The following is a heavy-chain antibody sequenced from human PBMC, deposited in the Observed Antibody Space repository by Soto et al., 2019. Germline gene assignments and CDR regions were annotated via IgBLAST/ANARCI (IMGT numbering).Heavy chain of an antibody. CDR2: ISYDGSNK. V-gene: IGHV3-30*18. Sequence: GRSLRLSCAASGFTFSSYGMPWVRQAPGKGLEWVAVISYDGSNKYYADTVKGRFTISRDNSKNTLYLQMNSLRAEDTAVYYCAKNSRTIVVVTAIPTGYYGMDVWGQGTTVTVSS. D-gene: IGHD2-21*02. J-gene: IGHJ6*02. CDR1: GFTFSSYG. CDR3: AKNSRTIVVVTAIPTGYYGMDV.